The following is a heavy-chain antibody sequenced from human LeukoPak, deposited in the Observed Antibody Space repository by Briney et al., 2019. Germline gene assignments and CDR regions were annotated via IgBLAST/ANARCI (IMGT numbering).Heavy chain of an antibody. CDR1: GYTFTSYG. D-gene: IGHD5-18*01. J-gene: IGHJ5*02. Sequence: ASVTVSCTASGYTFTSYGISWVRQAPGQGLEWMGWISAYNGNTNYAQKLQGRVTMTTDTSTSTAYMELRSLRSDDTAVYYCARDSSTAMVNWFDPWGQGTLVTVSS. V-gene: IGHV1-18*01. CDR3: ARDSSTAMVNWFDP. CDR2: ISAYNGNT.